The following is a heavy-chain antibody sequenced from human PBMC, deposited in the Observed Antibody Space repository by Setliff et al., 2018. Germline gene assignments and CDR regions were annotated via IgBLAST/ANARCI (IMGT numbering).Heavy chain of an antibody. V-gene: IGHV4-39*07. D-gene: IGHD3-3*01. CDR1: GGSISSSSYY. CDR2: IYYSGST. J-gene: IGHJ4*02. CDR3: ASRATYYNFWSGYYLY. Sequence: SETLSLTCTVSGGSISSSSYYWGWIRQPPGKGLEWIGSIYYSGSTCYNPSLKSRVTISVDTSKNQFSLKLSSVTAADTAVYYCASRATYYNFWSGYYLYWGQGTLVTVSS.